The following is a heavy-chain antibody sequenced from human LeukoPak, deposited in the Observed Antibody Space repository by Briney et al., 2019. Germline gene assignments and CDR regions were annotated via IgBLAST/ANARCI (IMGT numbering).Heavy chain of an antibody. Sequence: SETLSLTCTVSGGSISSSSYYWGWIRQPPGKGLEWIGSIFYRGSTYYNPALMSRVTISVDTSKNLFSLKLRSVSATDTAVYYCARVWPIVVVPAGAFDIWGQGTMVTVSS. CDR3: ARVWPIVVVPAGAFDI. CDR1: GGSISSSSYY. CDR2: IFYRGST. D-gene: IGHD2-2*01. J-gene: IGHJ3*02. V-gene: IGHV4-39*07.